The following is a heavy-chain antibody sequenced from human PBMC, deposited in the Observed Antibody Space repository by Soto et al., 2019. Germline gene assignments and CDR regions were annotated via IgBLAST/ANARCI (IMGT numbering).Heavy chain of an antibody. D-gene: IGHD3-10*01. CDR3: ARGRGGAFDI. J-gene: IGHJ3*02. Sequence: EASVKVSCKASGYTFTSYAMHWVRQAPGQRLEWMGWINASNGKANYAQKFQGRVTITTDKSTSTAYMELSSLRSEDTAVYYCARGRGGAFDIWGQGTMVTVS. CDR2: INASNGKA. V-gene: IGHV1-3*01. CDR1: GYTFTSYA.